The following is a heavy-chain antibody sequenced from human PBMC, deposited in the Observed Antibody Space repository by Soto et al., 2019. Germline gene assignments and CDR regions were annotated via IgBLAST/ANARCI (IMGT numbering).Heavy chain of an antibody. CDR3: ARDSRVVVVAASDDAFDI. V-gene: IGHV3-48*02. J-gene: IGHJ3*02. Sequence: EVQLVESGGGLVQPGGSLRLSCAASGFTFSSYSMNWVRQAPGKGQEWVSYISSSSSTIYYADSVKGRFTISRDNAKNSLYLQMNSLRDEDTAVYYCARDSRVVVVAASDDAFDIWGQGTMVTVSS. CDR1: GFTFSSYS. D-gene: IGHD2-15*01. CDR2: ISSSSSTI.